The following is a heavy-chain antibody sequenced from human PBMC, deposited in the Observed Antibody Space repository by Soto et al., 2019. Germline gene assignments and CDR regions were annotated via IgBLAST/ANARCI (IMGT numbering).Heavy chain of an antibody. CDR3: ARESKKWPDF. J-gene: IGHJ4*02. CDR2: IRAYNGNT. V-gene: IGHV1-18*04. CDR1: GYSFSSYT. Sequence: ASVKVSCKASGYSFSSYTITWVRQAPGQGLEWLGWIRAYNGNTKYVEKLQGRVTMNTDTSTSTAYMELRNLRSDDTAVYYCARESKKWPDFWGPGTMVTVSS. D-gene: IGHD5-12*01.